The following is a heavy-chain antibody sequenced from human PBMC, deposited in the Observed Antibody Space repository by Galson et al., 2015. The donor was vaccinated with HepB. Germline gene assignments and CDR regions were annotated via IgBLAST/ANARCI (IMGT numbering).Heavy chain of an antibody. CDR3: ARDPGLAAAGALFDY. CDR1: GFTFSSYG. V-gene: IGHV3-33*01. Sequence: SLRLSCAASGFTFSSYGMHWVRQAPGKGLEWVAVIWYDGSNKYYADSVKGRFTISRDNSKNTLYLQMNSLRAEDTAVYYCARDPGLAAAGALFDYWGQGTLVTVSS. CDR2: IWYDGSNK. D-gene: IGHD6-13*01. J-gene: IGHJ4*02.